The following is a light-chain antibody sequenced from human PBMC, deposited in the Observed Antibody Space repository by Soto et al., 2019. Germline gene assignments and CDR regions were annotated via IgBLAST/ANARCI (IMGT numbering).Light chain of an antibody. CDR2: GAS. CDR3: QQYGSSSL. Sequence: EIVLTQSRGTLSLSPGERATLSCRASQSVSSRNLAWYQQKPGQAPRLLIYGASSRATGIPDRFSGSGSGTDFTLTISRLEPEDFAVYYCQQYGSSSLFGQGTRLEIK. CDR1: QSVSSRN. V-gene: IGKV3-20*01. J-gene: IGKJ5*01.